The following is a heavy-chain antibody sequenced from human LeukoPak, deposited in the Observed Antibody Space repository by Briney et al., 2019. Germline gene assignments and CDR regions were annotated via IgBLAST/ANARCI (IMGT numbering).Heavy chain of an antibody. CDR3: ARISAGAVPAVRNAFDI. J-gene: IGHJ3*02. Sequence: SDTLSLTCAVSGYSISSSNWWGWIRQPPGKGLEWIGYIYYSGSTYYNPSLKSRVTMSVDTSKNQFSLKLSSVTAVDTAVYYCARISAGAVPAVRNAFDIWGQGTMVTVSS. V-gene: IGHV4-28*01. D-gene: IGHD2-2*01. CDR2: IYYSGST. CDR1: GYSISSSNW.